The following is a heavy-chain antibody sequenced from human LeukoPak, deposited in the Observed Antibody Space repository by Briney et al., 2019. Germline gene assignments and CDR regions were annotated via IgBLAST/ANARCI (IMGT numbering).Heavy chain of an antibody. V-gene: IGHV3-21*01. Sequence: AGGSLRLSCAASGFTFSSYSMNWVRQAPGKGLEWVSSISSSSSYIYYADSVKGRFTISRDNAKNSLYLQMNSLRAEDTAVYCCARTYIVATIRAFDIWGQGTMVTVSS. CDR2: ISSSSSYI. D-gene: IGHD5-12*01. CDR3: ARTYIVATIRAFDI. CDR1: GFTFSSYS. J-gene: IGHJ3*02.